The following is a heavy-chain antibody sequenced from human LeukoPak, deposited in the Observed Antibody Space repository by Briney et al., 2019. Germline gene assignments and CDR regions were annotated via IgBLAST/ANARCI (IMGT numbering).Heavy chain of an antibody. CDR3: ATFNLWFGELVPAWADY. V-gene: IGHV1-24*01. D-gene: IGHD3-10*01. CDR2: FDPEDGET. J-gene: IGHJ4*02. CDR1: GYTLTELS. Sequence: ASVKVSCKVSGYTLTELSMHWVRQAPGKGLEWMGGFDPEDGETIYAQKFQGRVTMTEDTSTDTAYMELSSLRSEDTAVYYCATFNLWFGELVPAWADYWGQGTLVTVSS.